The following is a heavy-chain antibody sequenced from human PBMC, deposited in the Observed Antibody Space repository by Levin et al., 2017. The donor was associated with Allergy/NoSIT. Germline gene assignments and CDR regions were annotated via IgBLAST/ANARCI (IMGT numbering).Heavy chain of an antibody. D-gene: IGHD5-24*01. CDR1: GFTFSSYW. Sequence: PGGSLRLSCAASGFTFSSYWMTWVRQPPGRGLEWVANIKEDGSERFYVDSVKGRFTISRDNAKNSLYLQMNSLGVEDTAVYYCVSGNYKGVGYWGQGTLVTVSS. CDR3: VSGNYKGVGY. CDR2: IKEDGSER. V-gene: IGHV3-7*02. J-gene: IGHJ4*02.